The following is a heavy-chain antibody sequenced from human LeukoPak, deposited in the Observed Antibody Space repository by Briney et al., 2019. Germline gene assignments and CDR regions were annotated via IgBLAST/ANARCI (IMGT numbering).Heavy chain of an antibody. CDR3: AKDRDSSSWPNWFDP. D-gene: IGHD6-13*01. CDR2: IIGGGVST. CDR1: GFTFSSYA. J-gene: IGHJ5*02. V-gene: IGHV3-23*01. Sequence: PGGSLRLSCAASGFTFSSYAMSWVGQAPGKGLEWVSSIIGGGVSTYYADSVKGGFAISRDNSKNTLYLQMNSLRAEDTAVYYCAKDRDSSSWPNWFDPWGQGTLVTVSS.